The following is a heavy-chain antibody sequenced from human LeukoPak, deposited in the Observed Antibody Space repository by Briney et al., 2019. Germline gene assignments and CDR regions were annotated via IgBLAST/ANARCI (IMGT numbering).Heavy chain of an antibody. CDR2: IYHSGST. D-gene: IGHD5-12*01. Sequence: PSQTLSLTCTVSGGSISSGGYYWSWIRQPPGKGLEWIGYIYHSGSTYYNPSLKSRVTISVDRSKNQFSLKLSSVTAADTAVYYCARTFTGGYSGYERAFDIWGQGTMVTVSS. V-gene: IGHV4-30-2*01. J-gene: IGHJ3*02. CDR3: ARTFTGGYSGYERAFDI. CDR1: GGSISSGGYY.